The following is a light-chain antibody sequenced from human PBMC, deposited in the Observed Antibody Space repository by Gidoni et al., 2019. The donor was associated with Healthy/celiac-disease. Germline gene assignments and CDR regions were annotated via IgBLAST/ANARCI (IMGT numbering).Light chain of an antibody. V-gene: IGKV3-11*01. J-gene: IGKJ2*01. CDR1: QSVSSY. CDR2: YAS. CDR3: QQRSNWPPYT. Sequence: EIVLTQSPATLSLSPGERATLSCRASQSVSSYLAWYQQKPGQAPRLLIYYASNRATGIPARFSGSGSGTDFTLTISSLEPEDVAVYYCQQRSNWPPYTFXQXTKLEIK.